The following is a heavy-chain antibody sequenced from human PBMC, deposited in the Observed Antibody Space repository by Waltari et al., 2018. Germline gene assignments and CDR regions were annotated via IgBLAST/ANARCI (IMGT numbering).Heavy chain of an antibody. CDR3: ARDYDTSGYYYDH. Sequence: HVLLQESGPGLVKPSENLSLTCTVSGYSIRSDYYWGWIRQPPGKGLEWIGSVYHSGSTYYNPSLKSRVTISVDTSKNQLSLKLSSVTAADTAFYYCARDYDTSGYYYDHWGQGTLVTVSS. CDR2: VYHSGST. V-gene: IGHV4-38-2*02. J-gene: IGHJ5*02. CDR1: GYSIRSDYY. D-gene: IGHD3-22*01.